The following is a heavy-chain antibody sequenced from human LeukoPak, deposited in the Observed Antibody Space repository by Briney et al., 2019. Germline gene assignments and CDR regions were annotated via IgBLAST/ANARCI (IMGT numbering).Heavy chain of an antibody. J-gene: IGHJ4*02. CDR2: ISSSSSYI. CDR3: AREGSSGSYRRYYFDY. D-gene: IGHD1-26*01. Sequence: AGGSLRPSCAASGFTFSSYSVNWVRQAPGKGLEWVSSISSSSSYIYYADSVKGRFTISRDNAKNSLYLQMNSLRAEDTAVYYCAREGSSGSYRRYYFDYWGQGTLVTVSS. CDR1: GFTFSSYS. V-gene: IGHV3-21*01.